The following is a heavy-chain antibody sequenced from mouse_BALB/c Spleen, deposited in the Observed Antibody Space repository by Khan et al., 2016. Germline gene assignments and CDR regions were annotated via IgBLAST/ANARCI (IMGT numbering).Heavy chain of an antibody. CDR1: GYSISSGYS. CDR3: TRSDYYCSGY. D-gene: IGHD1-1*01. Sequence: EVQLRESGPDLVKPSQSLSLTCTVTGYSISSGYSWHWIRQFPGNKLEWMAYIHYSGSTNYNPSLKSRISITRDTSKNQFFLQLISVTTEDTATYYCTRSDYYCSGYWGQGTTLTVSS. J-gene: IGHJ2*01. CDR2: IHYSGST. V-gene: IGHV3-1*02.